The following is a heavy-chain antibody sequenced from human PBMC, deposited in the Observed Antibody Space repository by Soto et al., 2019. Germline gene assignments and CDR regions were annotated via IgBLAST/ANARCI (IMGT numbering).Heavy chain of an antibody. V-gene: IGHV4-59*01. D-gene: IGHD2-2*01. CDR1: GDSMSGYY. CDR3: AKYYCSTTTCYFFDY. Sequence: TLALTWTVAGDSMSGYYWSWIRQPPGKGLEWIGYIYYTGSTNYNPSLKSRVTISVDTSKNQFSLKLTSVTAADTAVYFCAKYYCSTTTCYFFDYWGQGTLVTVSS. CDR2: IYYTGST. J-gene: IGHJ4*02.